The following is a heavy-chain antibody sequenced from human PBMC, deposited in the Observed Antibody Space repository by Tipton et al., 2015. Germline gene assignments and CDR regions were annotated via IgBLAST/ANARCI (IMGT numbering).Heavy chain of an antibody. CDR2: ISSSGSTI. D-gene: IGHD6-13*01. J-gene: IGHJ4*02. Sequence: GSLILSCAASGFTFSGYEMNWVRQAPGKGLEWVSYISSSGSTIYYAVSVKGRFTIARDNAKNSLYLQMYSLRAEDTAFYYCAREGSSWYFGVYWGQGTLVSVSS. CDR3: AREGSSWYFGVY. V-gene: IGHV3-48*03. CDR1: GFTFSGYE.